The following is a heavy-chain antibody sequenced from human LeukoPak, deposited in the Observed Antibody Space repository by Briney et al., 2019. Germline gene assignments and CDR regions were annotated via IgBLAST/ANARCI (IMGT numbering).Heavy chain of an antibody. CDR3: ARVVAKYYFDY. CDR2: IYYSGST. CDR1: GGSISSGGYY. Sequence: PSETLSLTCTVSGGSISSGGYYWSWIRQHPGKGLEWIGYIYYSGSTYYNPSLKSRVTISVDTSKNQFSLKLSSVTAADTAVYNCARVVAKYYFDYWGQGTLVTVSS. J-gene: IGHJ4*02. V-gene: IGHV4-31*03.